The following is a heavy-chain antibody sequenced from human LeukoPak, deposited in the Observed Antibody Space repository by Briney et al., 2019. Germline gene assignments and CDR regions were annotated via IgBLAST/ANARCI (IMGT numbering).Heavy chain of an antibody. V-gene: IGHV4-4*07. Sequence: SETLSLTCTVSGGSISSYYWSWLRQPAGKGLEWIGRIYTSGSTNYNPSLKSRVTMSVDTSKNQFSLKLSSVTAADTAVYYCARERLRGSGSYYSYFDYWGQGTLVTVSS. J-gene: IGHJ4*02. CDR2: IYTSGST. CDR3: ARERLRGSGSYYSYFDY. CDR1: GGSISSYY. D-gene: IGHD3-10*01.